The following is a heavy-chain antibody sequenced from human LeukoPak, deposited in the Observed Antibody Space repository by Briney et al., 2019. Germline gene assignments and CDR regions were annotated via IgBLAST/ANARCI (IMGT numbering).Heavy chain of an antibody. CDR2: FHNSRTT. V-gene: IGHV4-59*01. Sequence: FETPSLTRTVSGGSLSGYSWTWVREPPRPGLEWIGYFHNSRTTSYNPSLTGRVTISVDTAMDQISLKLNSVTAADTAVYYCARGHLGLSPWGQGTLVTVSS. J-gene: IGHJ5*02. D-gene: IGHD3-10*01. CDR3: ARGHLGLSP. CDR1: GGSLSGYS.